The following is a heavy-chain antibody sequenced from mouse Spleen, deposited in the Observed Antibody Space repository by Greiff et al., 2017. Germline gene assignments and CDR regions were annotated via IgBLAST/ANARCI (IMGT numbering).Heavy chain of an antibody. J-gene: IGHJ3*01. CDR3: ARNIYYGNYDPWFAY. CDR2: IDPANGNT. Sequence: VQLQQSVAELVRPGVSVKLSCTASGFNIKNTYMHWVKQRPEQGLEWIGRIDPANGNTKYAPKFQGKATITADTSSNTAYLQLSSLTSEDTAIYYCARNIYYGNYDPWFAYWGQGTLVTVSA. V-gene: IGHV14-3*01. CDR1: GFNIKNTY. D-gene: IGHD2-1*01.